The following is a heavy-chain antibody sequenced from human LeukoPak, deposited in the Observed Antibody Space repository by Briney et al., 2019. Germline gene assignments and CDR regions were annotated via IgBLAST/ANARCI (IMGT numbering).Heavy chain of an antibody. V-gene: IGHV4-34*01. Sequence: SETLSLTCAVYGVSFSGYYWSWLRQPPGKGLEWIGEINHSGRTNYNPSLKSRVTISVDTSKNQFSLKLSSLTAADTAVYYCSRWIQLWLRSGFDLWGRGTLVTVSS. CDR3: SRWIQLWLRSGFDL. D-gene: IGHD5-18*01. CDR1: GVSFSGYY. CDR2: INHSGRT. J-gene: IGHJ2*01.